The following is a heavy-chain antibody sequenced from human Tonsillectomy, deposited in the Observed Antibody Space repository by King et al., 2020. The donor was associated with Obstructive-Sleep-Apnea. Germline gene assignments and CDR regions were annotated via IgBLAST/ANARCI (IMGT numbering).Heavy chain of an antibody. D-gene: IGHD6-13*01. Sequence: QLVQSGAEVKKPGASVKVSCKASGYTFTSDVISWVRQAPGQGLEWMGWISAYNGNKNYARRLHGRVTMTTDKSTSTAYMELRSLRSDDTAVYYCARVSSSWSNYYYYYGMDVWGQGTTVTVSS. J-gene: IGHJ6*02. CDR1: GYTFTSDV. CDR2: ISAYNGNK. V-gene: IGHV1-18*01. CDR3: ARVSSSWSNYYYYYGMDV.